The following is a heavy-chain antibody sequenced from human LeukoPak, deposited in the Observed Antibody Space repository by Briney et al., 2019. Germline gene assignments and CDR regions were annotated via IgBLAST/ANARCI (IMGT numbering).Heavy chain of an antibody. J-gene: IGHJ4*02. V-gene: IGHV1-69*04. CDR3: ARGYCSSTSCFDFDY. CDR1: GGTFSSYA. Sequence: GASVKVSCKASGGTFSSYAISWVRQAPGQGLEWMGRIIPILGIANYAHKFQGRVTITADKSTSTAYMELSSLRSEDTAVYYCARGYCSSTSCFDFDYWGQGTLVTVSS. D-gene: IGHD2-2*01. CDR2: IIPILGIA.